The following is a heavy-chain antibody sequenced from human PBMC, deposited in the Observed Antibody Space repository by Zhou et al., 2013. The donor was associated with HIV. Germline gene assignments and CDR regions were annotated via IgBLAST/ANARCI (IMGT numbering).Heavy chain of an antibody. Sequence: QAQLVQSGAEVKKPGSSVKVSCKASGGTFSSYAITWVRQAPGQGLEWMGGIIPIFGPANANYAQKFKGRVTITTDETTSTAYMELRSLRSDDTAVYYCARDDPHDILTASRYFSFYYMDVWGNGTTVTVSS. CDR2: IIPIFGPA. CDR1: GGTFSSYA. V-gene: IGHV1-69*05. J-gene: IGHJ6*03. D-gene: IGHD3-9*01. CDR3: ARDDPHDILTASRYFSFYYMDV.